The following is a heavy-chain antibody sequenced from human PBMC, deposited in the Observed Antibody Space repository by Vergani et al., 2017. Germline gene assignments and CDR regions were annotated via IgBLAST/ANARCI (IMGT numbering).Heavy chain of an antibody. D-gene: IGHD2-21*01. CDR2: IKSTFDRGTT. CDR1: GFSSRNAW. Sequence: EVQLVESGGGIVKPGGSLRLSCVASGFSSRNAWMNWVRRTPGKGLEWVGRIKSTFDRGTTDYAAAVKGRFTISRDDSKNTLFLQMNGLKTEDIGVYYCTTDPRYCGDGSCYWLRDHHYYGMDVWGQGTTVTVSS. V-gene: IGHV3-15*07. J-gene: IGHJ6*02. CDR3: TTDPRYCGDGSCYWLRDHHYYGMDV.